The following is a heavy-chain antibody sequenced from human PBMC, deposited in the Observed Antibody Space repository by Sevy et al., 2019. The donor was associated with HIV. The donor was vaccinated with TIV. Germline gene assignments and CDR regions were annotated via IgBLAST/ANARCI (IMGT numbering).Heavy chain of an antibody. CDR1: GGSISSYY. CDR2: IYSSGST. V-gene: IGHV4-59*01. D-gene: IGHD2-21*01. Sequence: SETLSLTCSVSGGSISSYYWNWIRQPPGKGLERIGYIYSSGSTNYNPSLKSRVTISVDMPKNQCSLKLSSVTAAGTAVYYCARSHLAFCGGDCFSPYYFDSWGQGTLVTVSS. CDR3: ARSHLAFCGGDCFSPYYFDS. J-gene: IGHJ4*02.